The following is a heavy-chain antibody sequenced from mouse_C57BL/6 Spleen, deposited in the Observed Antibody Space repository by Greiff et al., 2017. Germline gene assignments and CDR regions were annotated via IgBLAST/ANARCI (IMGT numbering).Heavy chain of an antibody. CDR1: GYSFTSYY. CDR3: ARSPQVYYAMDY. Sequence: QVQLQQSGPELVKPGASVKISCKASGYSFTSYYIHWVKQRPGQGLEWIGWIYPGSGNTKYNEKFKGKATLTADTSSSTAYMQLSSLTSEASAVYYCARSPQVYYAMDYWGQGTSVTVSS. J-gene: IGHJ4*01. CDR2: IYPGSGNT. V-gene: IGHV1-66*01.